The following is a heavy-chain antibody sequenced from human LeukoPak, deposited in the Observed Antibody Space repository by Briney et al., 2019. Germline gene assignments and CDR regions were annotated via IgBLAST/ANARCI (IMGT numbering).Heavy chain of an antibody. D-gene: IGHD3-3*01. V-gene: IGHV4-61*02. CDR1: GGSISSGSYY. Sequence: PSETLSLTCTVSGGSISSGSYYWSWIRQPAGKGLEWIGRIYTSGSTNYNPSLKSRVTISVDTSKNQFSLKLSSVTAADTAVYYCARDGWSGYKNYYYMDVWGKGTTVTVSS. CDR3: ARDGWSGYKNYYYMDV. J-gene: IGHJ6*03. CDR2: IYTSGST.